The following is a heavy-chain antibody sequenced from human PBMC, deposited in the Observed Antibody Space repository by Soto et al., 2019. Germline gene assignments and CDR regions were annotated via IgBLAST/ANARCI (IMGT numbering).Heavy chain of an antibody. Sequence: GGSLRLSCAASGFTFSSYEMNWVRQAPGKGLEWISYISSSGGSTKYYADSVKGRFTISRDNAKNSVYLQMSSLRADDTAVYYCARDPVGVDSTFFFDSWGQGTLVTVSS. CDR1: GFTFSSYE. J-gene: IGHJ4*02. D-gene: IGHD2-21*01. CDR2: ISSSGGSTK. V-gene: IGHV3-48*03. CDR3: ARDPVGVDSTFFFDS.